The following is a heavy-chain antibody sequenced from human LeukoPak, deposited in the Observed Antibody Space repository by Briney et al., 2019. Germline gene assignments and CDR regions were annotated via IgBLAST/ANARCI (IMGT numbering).Heavy chain of an antibody. CDR1: GFTFSSYE. CDR3: ARDYLSGGGFDY. D-gene: IGHD3-10*01. V-gene: IGHV3-48*03. Sequence: GGSLRLSCAVSGFTFSSYEMNWVRQAPGKGLEWVSYISSSGSTIYYADSVKGRFTISRDNAKNSLYLQMNSLRAEDTAVYYCARDYLSGGGFDYWGQGTLVTVSS. CDR2: ISSSGSTI. J-gene: IGHJ4*02.